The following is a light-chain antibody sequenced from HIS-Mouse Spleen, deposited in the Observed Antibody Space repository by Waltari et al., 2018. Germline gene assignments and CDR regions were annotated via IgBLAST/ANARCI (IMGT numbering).Light chain of an antibody. CDR3: QQYDNLHRLT. J-gene: IGKJ3*01. CDR2: DAS. Sequence: DIQMTQSPSFLSASVGDRVTSPCQASQYISNFLNWYQQKPGKAPKLLIYDASNLETGVPSRFSGSGSGTDFTFTISSLQPEDIATYYCQQYDNLHRLTFGPGTKVDIK. CDR1: QYISNF. V-gene: IGKV1-33*01.